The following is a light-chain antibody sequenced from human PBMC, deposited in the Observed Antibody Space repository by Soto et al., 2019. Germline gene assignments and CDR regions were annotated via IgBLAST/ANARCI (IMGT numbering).Light chain of an antibody. CDR3: SPYTTANTYD. J-gene: IGLJ1*01. Sequence: QSALTQPASVSGSPGQSITISCTGTSSDVGGYKYVSWYQQHPGKAPKLMIYEVSNRPSGVSNRFSGSKSGNTASLTISGHQAEDEADYYCSPYTTANTYDFGTGTKVTVL. CDR2: EVS. CDR1: SSDVGGYKY. V-gene: IGLV2-14*01.